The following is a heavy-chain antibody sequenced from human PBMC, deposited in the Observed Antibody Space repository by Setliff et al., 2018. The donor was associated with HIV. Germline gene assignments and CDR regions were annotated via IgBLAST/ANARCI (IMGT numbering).Heavy chain of an antibody. J-gene: IGHJ3*02. D-gene: IGHD4-17*01. CDR3: VREGAGPTDDAFDI. Sequence: ASVKVSCKASGYTFTGYYMHWVRRAPGQGLEWMGWIKINSGGTKFTQKFQGRVTMTRDTSLSTAYMELSRLRSDDTAVYYCVREGAGPTDDAFDIWGQGTMVTVSS. CDR1: GYTFTGYY. CDR2: IKINSGGT. V-gene: IGHV1-2*02.